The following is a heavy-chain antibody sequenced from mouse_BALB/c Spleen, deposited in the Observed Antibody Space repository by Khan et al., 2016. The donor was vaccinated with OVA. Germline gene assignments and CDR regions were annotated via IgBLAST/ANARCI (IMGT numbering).Heavy chain of an antibody. CDR1: GYSITSDYA. V-gene: IGHV3-2*02. J-gene: IGHJ1*01. Sequence: QLKESGPGLVKPSQSLSLTCTVTGYSITSDYAWNWIRQFPGNKLEWMGYISYSGSTGYNPSLKSRISITRDTSNNQFFLQLNSVTTEDTATYYCARRYYYGHWYFDVWGAGTTVTVSS. CDR2: ISYSGST. CDR3: ARRYYYGHWYFDV. D-gene: IGHD1-1*01.